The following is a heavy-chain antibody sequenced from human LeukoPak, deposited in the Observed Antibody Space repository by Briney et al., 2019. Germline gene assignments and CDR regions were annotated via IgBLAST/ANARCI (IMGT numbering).Heavy chain of an antibody. CDR2: INPNSGGT. J-gene: IGHJ4*02. CDR1: GYTFTGYY. D-gene: IGHD7-27*01. Sequence: ASVKVSCKASGYTFTGYYIHWVRQAPGQGLEWMEWINPNSGGTNYAQKFQGRVTMPRNTSISTAYMELSRLISDDTAVYYCARGSQLGILDFDYWGQGTLVTVSS. V-gene: IGHV1-2*02. CDR3: ARGSQLGILDFDY.